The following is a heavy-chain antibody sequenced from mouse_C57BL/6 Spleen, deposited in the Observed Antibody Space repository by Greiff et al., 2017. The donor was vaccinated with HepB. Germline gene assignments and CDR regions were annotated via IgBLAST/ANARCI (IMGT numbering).Heavy chain of an antibody. CDR2: ISGGGGNT. CDR3: ARVKDYFDY. D-gene: IGHD1-3*01. CDR1: GFTFSSYT. Sequence: DVMLVESGGGLVKPGGSLKLSCAASGFTFSSYTMSWVRQTPEKRLEWVATISGGGGNTYYPDSVKGRFTISRDNAKNTLYLQMSSLRSEDNALYYCARVKDYFDYWGQGTTLTVAS. V-gene: IGHV5-9*01. J-gene: IGHJ2*01.